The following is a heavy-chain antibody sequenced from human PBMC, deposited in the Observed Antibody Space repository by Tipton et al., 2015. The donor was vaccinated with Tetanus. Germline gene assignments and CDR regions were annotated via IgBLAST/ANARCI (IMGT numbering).Heavy chain of an antibody. Sequence: EASGFTFSSYWMSWVRQAPGKGLEWVANIKQDGSEKYYVDSVKGRFTISRDNAKNSLYLQMNSLRAEDTAVYYCARSTGFDYWGQGTLVTVSS. CDR2: IKQDGSEK. CDR3: ARSTGFDY. D-gene: IGHD2-8*02. J-gene: IGHJ4*02. CDR1: GFTFSSYW. V-gene: IGHV3-7*01.